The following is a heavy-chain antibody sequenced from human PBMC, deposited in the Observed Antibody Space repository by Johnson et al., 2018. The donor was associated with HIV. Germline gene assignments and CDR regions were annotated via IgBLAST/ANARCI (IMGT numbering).Heavy chain of an antibody. Sequence: VQLVESGGGVVRPGGSLRLSCAASGFSVSSYWMSWVRQAPGKGLEWVANIKQDGSEKYYVDSVKGRFTISRDNAKNSLYLQMNSLRAGDTAVYYCARIAAQGAFDIWGQGTMVTVSS. D-gene: IGHD6-13*01. CDR1: GFSVSSYW. CDR2: IKQDGSEK. V-gene: IGHV3-7*01. CDR3: ARIAAQGAFDI. J-gene: IGHJ3*02.